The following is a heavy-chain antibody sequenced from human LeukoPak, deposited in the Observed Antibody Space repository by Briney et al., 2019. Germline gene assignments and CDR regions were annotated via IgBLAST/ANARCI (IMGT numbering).Heavy chain of an antibody. J-gene: IGHJ4*02. CDR2: INWIGSTT. V-gene: IGHV3-20*04. CDR1: GFTFDDYG. CDR3: ARDNSRLRAYYFEY. D-gene: IGHD4-17*01. Sequence: RSGGSLRLSCAASGFTFDDYGMSWVRQAPGKGLEWVSGINWIGSTTGYADSVKGRFTISRDNAKNSLYLQMNSLRAEDTALYYCARDNSRLRAYYFEYWGQGTLVTVSS.